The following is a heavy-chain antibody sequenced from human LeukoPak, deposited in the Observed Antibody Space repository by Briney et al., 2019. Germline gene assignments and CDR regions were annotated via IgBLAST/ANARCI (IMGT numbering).Heavy chain of an antibody. V-gene: IGHV3-9*01. CDR1: GFTFADYA. CDR2: ISWNSGSI. D-gene: IGHD3-22*01. J-gene: IGHJ3*02. CDR3: AKDIADSSGYYYDPYDAFDI. Sequence: GGSLRLSCAASGFTFADYAMHWVRQAPGKGLEWVSGISWNSGSIGYADSVKGRFTISRDNAKNSLYLQMNSLRAEDTALYYCAKDIADSSGYYYDPYDAFDIWGQGTMVTVSS.